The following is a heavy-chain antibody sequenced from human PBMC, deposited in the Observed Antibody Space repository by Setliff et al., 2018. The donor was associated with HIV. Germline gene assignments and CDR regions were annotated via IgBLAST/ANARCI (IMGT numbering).Heavy chain of an antibody. CDR2: INHSGST. CDR3: ASSPIAAPTYYFDY. Sequence: TLSLTCAVYDGSFSDYFWTWIRQRPGKGLEWIGDINHSGSTNYNPSLKSRVTISVDTSKKQFSLKLTSVTAADTAVYYCASSPIAAPTYYFDYWGQGTLVTVSS. V-gene: IGHV4-34*01. J-gene: IGHJ4*02. D-gene: IGHD6-6*01. CDR1: DGSFSDYF.